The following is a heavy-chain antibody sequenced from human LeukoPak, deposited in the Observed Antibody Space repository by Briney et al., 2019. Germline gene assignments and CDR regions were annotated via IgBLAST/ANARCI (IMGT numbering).Heavy chain of an antibody. CDR2: IKTDGSNT. Sequence: AGGSLRLSCAASGFTFSSYWMHWVRQAPGKGLVWVSRIKTDGSNTIYADSVKGRFTISRDNVKNTLYLQMNSLRAEDTAVYYCARPRTTIGYCSSTSCYQDVFDIWGQGTMVTVSS. CDR1: GFTFSSYW. CDR3: ARPRTTIGYCSSTSCYQDVFDI. J-gene: IGHJ3*02. D-gene: IGHD2-2*01. V-gene: IGHV3-74*01.